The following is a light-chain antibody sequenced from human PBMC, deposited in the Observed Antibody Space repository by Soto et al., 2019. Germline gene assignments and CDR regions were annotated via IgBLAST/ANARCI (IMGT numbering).Light chain of an antibody. V-gene: IGKV1-5*03. CDR3: QKYNSAPLT. J-gene: IGKJ4*01. CDR2: KAS. CDR1: QSISSW. Sequence: DIQMTQSPSTLSASVGDRVTITCRASQSISSWLAWYQKKPGKAPKLLIYKASGLESGVPSRFSGSGSGTDFTLTISSLQPEDVATYYCQKYNSAPLTFGGGTKVDIK.